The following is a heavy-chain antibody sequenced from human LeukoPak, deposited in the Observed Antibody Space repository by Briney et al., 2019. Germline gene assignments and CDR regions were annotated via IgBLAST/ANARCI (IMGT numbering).Heavy chain of an antibody. CDR1: GGSISSYY. CDR2: IYYSGST. CDR3: ARTPPSYSGSYHFDY. Sequence: SETLSLTCTVSGGSISSYYWSWIRQPPGKGLEWIGYIYYSGSTNYNPSLKSRVTISVDTSKNQFSLKLSSVTAADTAVYYCARTPPSYSGSYHFDYWGQGTLVTVSS. V-gene: IGHV4-59*01. J-gene: IGHJ4*02. D-gene: IGHD1-26*01.